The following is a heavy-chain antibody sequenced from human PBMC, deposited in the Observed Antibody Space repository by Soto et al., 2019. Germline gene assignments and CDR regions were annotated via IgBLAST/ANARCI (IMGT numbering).Heavy chain of an antibody. CDR2: INPNSGGT. CDR1: GYTFTGYY. Sequence: QVQLMQSGAEVKKPGASVKVSCKASGYTFTGYYMHWVRQAPGQGLEWMGWINPNSGGTNYAQKFQGRVTMTRDTSISTAYMELSRLRSDDTAVYYCARGYSSSTVSHYYYGMDVWGQGTTVTVSS. J-gene: IGHJ6*02. CDR3: ARGYSSSTVSHYYYGMDV. V-gene: IGHV1-2*02. D-gene: IGHD6-13*01.